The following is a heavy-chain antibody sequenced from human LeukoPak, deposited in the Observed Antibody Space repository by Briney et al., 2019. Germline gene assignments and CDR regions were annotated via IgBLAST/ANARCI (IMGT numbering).Heavy chain of an antibody. V-gene: IGHV4-31*03. CDR2: IYYSGST. D-gene: IGHD1-1*01. Sequence: MPSETLSLTCTVSGGSISSGGCYWSWIRQHPGKGLEWIGSIYYSGSTNYNPSLQGRVTISLDTSRNQFSLKLSSVTAADTAVYYCASGDNDPLFDYWGQGTLVTVSS. CDR1: GGSISSGGCY. CDR3: ASGDNDPLFDY. J-gene: IGHJ4*02.